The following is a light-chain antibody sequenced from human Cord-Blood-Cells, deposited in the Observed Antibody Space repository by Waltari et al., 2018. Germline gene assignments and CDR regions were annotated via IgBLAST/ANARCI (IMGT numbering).Light chain of an antibody. J-gene: IGKJ2*01. CDR2: WAS. CDR3: QQYYSTPYT. Sequence: IVMTQSPDPRAVSLGERATTNAKSSQSVLYSSNNKNYLACYQQKPGQPPKLLIYWASTRESGVPDRFSGSGSGTDFTLTISSLQAEDVAVYYCQQYYSTPYTFGQGTKLEIK. V-gene: IGKV4-1*01. CDR1: QSVLYSSNNKNY.